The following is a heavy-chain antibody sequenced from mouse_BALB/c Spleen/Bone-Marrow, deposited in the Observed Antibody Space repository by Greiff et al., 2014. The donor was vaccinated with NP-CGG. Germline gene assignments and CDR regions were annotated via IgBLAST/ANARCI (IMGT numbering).Heavy chain of an antibody. V-gene: IGHV14-3*02. CDR3: ANYYYGYYFDY. CDR2: IDPANGNT. J-gene: IGHJ2*01. D-gene: IGHD1-1*01. Sequence: VQLKESGAELVKPGASVKLSCTASGFNIKDTYMHWVKQRPEQGLEWIGRIDPANGNTKYDPKFQDKATITADTSSNTAYLQLSSLTSEDTAVYYCANYYYGYYFDYGGQGTTLTVSS. CDR1: GFNIKDTY.